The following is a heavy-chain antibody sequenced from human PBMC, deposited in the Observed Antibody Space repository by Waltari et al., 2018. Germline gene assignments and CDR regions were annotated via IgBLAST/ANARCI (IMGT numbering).Heavy chain of an antibody. Sequence: QVQLQESGPGLARPSETLSLSCAVSGFPIKSGYYWAWVRQPPGKGLEWIASVFRNRDEYSKPSIQGRVTTSMDTPKNQISRQLTSLTAADTALYYCVRPMYDSSDQGLAFDLWGQGTMVTVSS. CDR1: GFPIKSGYY. CDR2: VFRNRDE. V-gene: IGHV4-38-2*01. D-gene: IGHD3-22*01. J-gene: IGHJ3*01. CDR3: VRPMYDSSDQGLAFDL.